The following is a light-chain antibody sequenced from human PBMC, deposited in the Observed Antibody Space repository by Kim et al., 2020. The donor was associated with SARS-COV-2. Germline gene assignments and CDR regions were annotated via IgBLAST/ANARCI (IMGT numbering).Light chain of an antibody. CDR1: QGISNY. J-gene: IGKJ1*01. V-gene: IGKV3-11*01. Sequence: EIVLTQSPATLSLSPGDRATLSCRASQGISNYLAWYQQKPGQAPRLLISDASNRATGIPARFSGSGSGTDFTLTISSLEPEDFTFYYCHQSSSWPGTVGQGTKVDIK. CDR3: HQSSSWPGT. CDR2: DAS.